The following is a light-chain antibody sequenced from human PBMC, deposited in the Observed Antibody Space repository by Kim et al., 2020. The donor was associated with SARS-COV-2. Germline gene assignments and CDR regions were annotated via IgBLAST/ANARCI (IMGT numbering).Light chain of an antibody. Sequence: GQSLPISCTGTSSDVGCYNYFSWYQQHPGKAPNLMIYDVSNRPSGVSHRFSGSKSGNTASLTISGLQAEDEADYYCSSYTSSSTGVFGGGTQLTVL. V-gene: IGLV2-14*03. CDR2: DVS. CDR3: SSYTSSSTGV. J-gene: IGLJ2*01. CDR1: SSDVGCYNY.